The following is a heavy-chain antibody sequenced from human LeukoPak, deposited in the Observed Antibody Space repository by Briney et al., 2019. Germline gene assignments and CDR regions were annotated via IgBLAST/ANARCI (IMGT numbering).Heavy chain of an antibody. J-gene: IGHJ4*02. Sequence: SETLSLTCTISDGSISNYYWIWIRQPPGKGLEWVGYISYSGTTKYNPSLKSRVTISLDTAGNQFSLELSSVTAADTAVYYCARRGSGSYSPFDSWGQGTLVTVSS. CDR2: ISYSGTT. CDR3: ARRGSGSYSPFDS. D-gene: IGHD3-10*01. CDR1: DGSISNYY. V-gene: IGHV4-59*12.